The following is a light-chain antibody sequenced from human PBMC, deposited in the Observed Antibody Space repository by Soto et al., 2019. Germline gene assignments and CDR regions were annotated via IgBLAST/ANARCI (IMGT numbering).Light chain of an antibody. J-gene: IGLJ1*01. CDR1: SSDVGGYNY. V-gene: IGLV2-14*01. CDR2: EVS. CDR3: SSYTSSNYV. Sequence: SALTQPASVSGSPGQSITISCTGTSSDVGGYNYVSWYQQHPGKAPKLMIYEVSNRPSGVSSRFSGSKSGNTASLTISGLQAEDEADYYCSSYTSSNYVFGTGTKVTV.